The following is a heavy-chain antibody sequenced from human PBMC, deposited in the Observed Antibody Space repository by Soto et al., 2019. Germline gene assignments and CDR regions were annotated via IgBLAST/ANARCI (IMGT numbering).Heavy chain of an antibody. CDR2: ISYDGSNK. D-gene: IGHD2-2*01. CDR3: AKGQHCSTTSCYFYFYGMDV. V-gene: IGHV3-30*18. Sequence: QVQLVESGGGVVQPGRSLRLSCAASGFIFNTYGMHWVRQAPGKGLEWVAVISYDGSNKYYAGSVKGRLTISRDNSKNTLYVQINSLRAEDTAVYYCAKGQHCSTTSCYFYFYGMDVWGQGTKVAVSS. CDR1: GFIFNTYG. J-gene: IGHJ6*02.